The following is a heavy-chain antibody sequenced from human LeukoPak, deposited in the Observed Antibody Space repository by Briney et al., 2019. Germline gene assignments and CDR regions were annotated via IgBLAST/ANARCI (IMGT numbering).Heavy chain of an antibody. V-gene: IGHV4-61*02. Sequence: SQTLSLTCTVSGGSISSGSYYWSWIRQPAGKGLEWIGRIYTSGSTNYNPSLKSRVTISVDTSKNQFSLKLSSVAAADTAVYYCARRPYYYGSGSYYYYYMDVWGKGTTVTVSS. CDR1: GGSISSGSYY. J-gene: IGHJ6*03. CDR2: IYTSGST. CDR3: ARRPYYYGSGSYYYYYMDV. D-gene: IGHD3-10*01.